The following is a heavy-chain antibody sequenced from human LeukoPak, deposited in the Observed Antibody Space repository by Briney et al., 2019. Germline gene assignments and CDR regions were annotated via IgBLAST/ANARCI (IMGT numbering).Heavy chain of an antibody. CDR1: GFTFSSYW. Sequence: GGSLRLSCAASGFTFSSYWMSWVRQAPGKGLEWVANIKQDGSEKYYVDSVKGRFTISRDNAKNSLYLQMNSLRAEDTAVYYCARETYCTSTSCPIGDHFDYWGQGTLVTVSS. D-gene: IGHD2-2*01. J-gene: IGHJ4*02. CDR3: ARETYCTSTSCPIGDHFDY. V-gene: IGHV3-7*01. CDR2: IKQDGSEK.